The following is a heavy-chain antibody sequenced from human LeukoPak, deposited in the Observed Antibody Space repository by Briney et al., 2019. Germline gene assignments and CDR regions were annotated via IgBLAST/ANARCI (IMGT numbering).Heavy chain of an antibody. J-gene: IGHJ3*02. V-gene: IGHV4-39*01. CDR3: ARHPGVFHQLLTAFDI. Sequence: PSETLSLTCTVSGGSISSSSYYWGWIRQPPGKGLEWIGSIYYSGSTYYNPSLKSRVTISVDTSKNQFSLKLNSVTAADTAVYYCARHPGVFHQLLTAFDIWGHGTMVTVSS. D-gene: IGHD2-2*01. CDR1: GGSISSSSYY. CDR2: IYYSGST.